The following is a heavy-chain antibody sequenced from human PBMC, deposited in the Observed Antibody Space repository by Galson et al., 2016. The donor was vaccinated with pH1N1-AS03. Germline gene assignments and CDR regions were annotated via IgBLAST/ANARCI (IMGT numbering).Heavy chain of an antibody. J-gene: IGHJ6*03. CDR2: INPNSGDT. Sequence: SVKVSCKASGYTFTGHYIHWVRQAPGQGLEWMGWINPNSGDTNNAQKFEGRVTMTRDTSISTAYMEVNRLISDDTAAYYCARNRTAARSYYYYMDVWGKGTTVTVSS. V-gene: IGHV1-2*02. CDR1: GYTFTGHY. D-gene: IGHD6-6*01. CDR3: ARNRTAARSYYYYMDV.